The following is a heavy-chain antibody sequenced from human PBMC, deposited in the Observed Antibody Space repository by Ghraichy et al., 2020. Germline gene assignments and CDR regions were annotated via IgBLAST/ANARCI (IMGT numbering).Heavy chain of an antibody. CDR1: GFTLSNYW. J-gene: IGHJ4*02. CDR3: AREYCRGGRCFLGTGGSHFDN. V-gene: IGHV3-74*01. CDR2: IKSDGSST. Sequence: GESLNISCAASGFTLSNYWMHWVRQVPGKGLVWVSRIKSDGSSTIYADSVKGRFTISIDNAKNTLYVQMNSLRVEDTAVYSCAREYCRGGRCFLGTGGSHFDNWGRGTLVTVSS. D-gene: IGHD2-15*01.